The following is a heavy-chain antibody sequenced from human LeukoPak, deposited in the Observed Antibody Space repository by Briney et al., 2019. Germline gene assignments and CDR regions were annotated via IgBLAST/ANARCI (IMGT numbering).Heavy chain of an antibody. CDR2: IWYDGSNK. J-gene: IGHJ4*02. CDR3: ARGYGEDFDY. CDR1: GFTFSSYG. V-gene: IGHV3-33*01. Sequence: GGSLRLSCAVSGFTFSSYGMHWVRQAPGKGLEWVALIWYDGSNKYYADSVKGRFTISRDNSKNTLYLQMSSLRAEDTAVYYCARGYGEDFDYWGQGTLVTVSS. D-gene: IGHD4-17*01.